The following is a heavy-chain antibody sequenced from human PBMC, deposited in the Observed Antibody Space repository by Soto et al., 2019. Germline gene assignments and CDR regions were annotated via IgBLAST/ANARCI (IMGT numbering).Heavy chain of an antibody. Sequence: QVQLVQSGAEVKKPGSSVKVSCKASGGTFSSYTINWVRQAPGQGLEWMGRIIPILGIANYAQKFQGRVTITADKSTSTAYMELSSLRSEDTAVYYCARGCSGGSCYYDAFDIWGQGTMVTVSS. J-gene: IGHJ3*02. CDR2: IIPILGIA. CDR3: ARGCSGGSCYYDAFDI. V-gene: IGHV1-69*02. D-gene: IGHD2-15*01. CDR1: GGTFSSYT.